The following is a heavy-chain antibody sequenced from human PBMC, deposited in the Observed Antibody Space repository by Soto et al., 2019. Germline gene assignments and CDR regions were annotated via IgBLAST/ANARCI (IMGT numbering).Heavy chain of an antibody. D-gene: IGHD5-18*01. CDR2: INPSGGST. Sequence: ASVKVSCKASGYTFTSYYMHWVRQPPGQGLEWMGIINPSGGSTSYAQKFQGRVTMTKDTSTSTVYMELSSLRSEDTAVYYCARDVGYSYCPHDAFDIWGQGTMVTVSS. J-gene: IGHJ3*02. V-gene: IGHV1-46*01. CDR3: ARDVGYSYCPHDAFDI. CDR1: GYTFTSYY.